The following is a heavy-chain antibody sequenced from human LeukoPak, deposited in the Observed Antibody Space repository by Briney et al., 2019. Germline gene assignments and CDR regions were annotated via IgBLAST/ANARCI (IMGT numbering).Heavy chain of an antibody. Sequence: GGSLRLSCAASGFTFSNAWMSWARQAPGKGLEWVASINHNGNVNYYVDSVKGRFTISRDNAKNSLYLQMSNLRAEDTAVYFCARGGGLGVWGQGATVTVSS. CDR1: GFTFSNAW. V-gene: IGHV3-7*03. D-gene: IGHD3-16*01. CDR2: INHNGNVN. CDR3: ARGGGLGV. J-gene: IGHJ6*02.